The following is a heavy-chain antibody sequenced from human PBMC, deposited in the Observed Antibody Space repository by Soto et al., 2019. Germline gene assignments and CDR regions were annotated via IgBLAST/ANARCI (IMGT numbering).Heavy chain of an antibody. CDR1: GFTFSIYA. CDR2: IGGSNGVT. CDR3: ATDPQRIIVAAGTLYX. J-gene: IGHJ4*02. V-gene: IGHV3-23*01. Sequence: GGSLRLSCTASGFTFSIYAMTWVRQAPGKGLEWVQSIGGSNGVTYHEDSVKVRFTVSRDNSKNTLYLQMNSLRADDTAVYYCATDPQRIIVAAGTLYXWGQGALVTVSX. D-gene: IGHD6-13*01.